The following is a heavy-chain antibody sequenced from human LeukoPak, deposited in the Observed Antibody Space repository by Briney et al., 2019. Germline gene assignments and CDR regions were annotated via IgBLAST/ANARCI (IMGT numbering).Heavy chain of an antibody. D-gene: IGHD3-22*01. J-gene: IGHJ4*02. CDR2: ISRSGSTI. Sequence: SGGSLRLSCATSGFTFSDYYMTWIRQAQGRGLEWLSYISRSGSTIYYADSVKGRFTISRDNAKNSLYLQMNSLRAEDTAVYFCAKRGVVIRVILVGFHKEAYYFDSWGQGALVTVSS. V-gene: IGHV3-11*01. CDR3: AKRGVVIRVILVGFHKEAYYFDS. CDR1: GFTFSDYY.